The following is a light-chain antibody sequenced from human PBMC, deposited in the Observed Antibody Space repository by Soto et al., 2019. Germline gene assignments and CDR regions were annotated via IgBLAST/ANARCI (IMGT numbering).Light chain of an antibody. CDR3: QHYYNSWT. CDR1: QNNKNY. CDR2: WAS. V-gene: IGKV4-1*01. J-gene: IGKJ1*01. Sequence: NVMMQSPEYLSVPLGGRATINCKSSQNNKNYLAWYQQKAGQPPKLIIDWASTRASGVPDRFSGSGSGTDFTLTISSLQAEDVAVYYCQHYYNSWTFGQGSNVDIK.